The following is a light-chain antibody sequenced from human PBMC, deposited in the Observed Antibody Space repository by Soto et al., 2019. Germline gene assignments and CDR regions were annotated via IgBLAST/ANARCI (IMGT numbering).Light chain of an antibody. Sequence: QSALTEPASVSGSPGQSITISCTGASSDVGGYTYVSWYQHHPGKAPKLMIYDVSNRPSGVSNRFSDSKSGNTASLIISGLQAEDEADYYCSSYTRSSTLFGGGTTLTVL. J-gene: IGLJ2*01. CDR3: SSYTRSSTL. CDR2: DVS. CDR1: SSDVGGYTY. V-gene: IGLV2-14*03.